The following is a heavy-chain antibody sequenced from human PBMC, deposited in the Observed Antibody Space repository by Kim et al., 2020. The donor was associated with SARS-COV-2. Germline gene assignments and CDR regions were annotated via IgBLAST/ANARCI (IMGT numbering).Heavy chain of an antibody. CDR1: GFTFSSYA. CDR2: ISYDGSNK. D-gene: IGHD6-13*01. Sequence: GGSLRLSCAASGFTFSSYAMHWVRQAPGKGLEWVAVISYDGSNKYYADSVKGRFTISRDNSKNTLYLQMNSLRAEDTAVYHCARVGYSSSWYSVEYYYYYYGMDVGGQGTTVTVSS. J-gene: IGHJ6*02. CDR3: ARVGYSSSWYSVEYYYYYYGMDV. V-gene: IGHV3-30*04.